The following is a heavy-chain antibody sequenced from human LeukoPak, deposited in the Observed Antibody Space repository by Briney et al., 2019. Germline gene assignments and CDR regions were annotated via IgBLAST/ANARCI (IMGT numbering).Heavy chain of an antibody. V-gene: IGHV4-59*01. D-gene: IGHD2-15*01. CDR2: IYYSGYT. Sequence: SETLSLTCTVSGGSISTYYWSWFRQPPGKGLEWIGYIYYSGYTNYIPSLKSRVTISLDTSKNQFSLSLSSVTAADTAVYYCAREKAFAVVVVVAAGRDAFDIWGQGTMVTVSS. CDR1: GGSISTYY. J-gene: IGHJ3*02. CDR3: AREKAFAVVVVVAAGRDAFDI.